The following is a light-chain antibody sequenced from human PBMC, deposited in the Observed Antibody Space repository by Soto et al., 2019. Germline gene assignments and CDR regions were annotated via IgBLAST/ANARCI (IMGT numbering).Light chain of an antibody. CDR2: YDD. V-gene: IGLV1-44*01. CDR1: SSNIGSHT. Sequence: QSVLTQPPSASGTPGQRITISCSGSSSNIGSHTVNWHQQVPGTAPKLLIYYDDLLPSGVSDRFSGSKSGASASLAISGLQSEDEADYYCAAWDDSLNGYVFGTGTKLTVL. CDR3: AAWDDSLNGYV. J-gene: IGLJ1*01.